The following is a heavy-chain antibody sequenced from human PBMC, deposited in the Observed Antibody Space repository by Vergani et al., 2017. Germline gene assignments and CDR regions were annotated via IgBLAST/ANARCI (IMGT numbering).Heavy chain of an antibody. V-gene: IGHV4-39*07. CDR3: ASNPRLGGDVVDS. J-gene: IGHJ4*02. Sequence: QLQLQQSGPGLVKPSETLFLTCTVSADSISSGSYYWGWIRQPPGKSLEWIGSIYYSGLTYYNPSLKSRVAISVDTSKNQFSLKLTSVTAADTAVYFCASNPRLGGDVVDSWGQGTLVTVSS. CDR1: ADSISSGSYY. D-gene: IGHD3-16*01. CDR2: IYYSGLT.